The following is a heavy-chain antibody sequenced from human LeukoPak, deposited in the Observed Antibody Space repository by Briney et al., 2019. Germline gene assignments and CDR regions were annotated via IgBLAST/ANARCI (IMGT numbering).Heavy chain of an antibody. CDR3: ARDRRISMVRGVPPFDY. Sequence: GGSLTLSCAASGFTFSNYWMIWLRQAPGKGLEWLANIKQDGSQKEHVDSVKGRFTISRDNAKNSLYVQMNSLRAEDTAVYYCARDRRISMVRGVPPFDYWGQGALVTVSS. CDR1: GFTFSNYW. CDR2: IKQDGSQK. J-gene: IGHJ4*02. D-gene: IGHD3-10*01. V-gene: IGHV3-7*04.